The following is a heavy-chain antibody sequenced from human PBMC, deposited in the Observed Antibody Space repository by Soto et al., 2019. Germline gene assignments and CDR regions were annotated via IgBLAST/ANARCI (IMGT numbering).Heavy chain of an antibody. V-gene: IGHV4-59*08. CDR1: GGSLSSYY. CDR2: IYYSEST. D-gene: IGHD2-15*01. CDR3: ARRYGGTFDY. J-gene: IGHJ4*02. Sequence: SETLSLTCTFSGGSLSSYYWSLIRQPPGKGLEWIGYIYYSESTNYNPSLKSRVTISVDTSKNRFSLKLSSVTAADTAVYYCARRYGGTFDYWGQGTLVTVSS.